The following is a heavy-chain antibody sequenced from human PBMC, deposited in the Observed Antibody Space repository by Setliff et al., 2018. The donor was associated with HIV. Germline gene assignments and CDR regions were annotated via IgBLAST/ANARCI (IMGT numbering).Heavy chain of an antibody. J-gene: IGHJ3*02. CDR2: INYDESCE. V-gene: IGHV3-30*02. CDR1: GFTFSAHG. D-gene: IGHD1-7*01. Sequence: GGSLRLSCAASGFTFSAHGMHWVRQAPGKGLEWVAFINYDESCEYYADSVKGRVTISRDNSKNTVDLQMNSLRAEDTAVYYCAKDGDYSNWDYDAFDIWGQGTMVTVSS. CDR3: AKDGDYSNWDYDAFDI.